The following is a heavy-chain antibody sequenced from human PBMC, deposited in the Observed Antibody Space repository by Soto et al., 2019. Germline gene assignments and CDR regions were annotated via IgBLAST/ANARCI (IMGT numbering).Heavy chain of an antibody. D-gene: IGHD6-19*01. CDR2: IRSRAYGGTT. J-gene: IGHJ4*02. CDR3: TRYSSGWYLPRFDY. Sequence: GGSLRLSCTASGFTFGDYAMSWFRQAPGKGLEWVGFIRSRAYGGTTEYAASVKGRFTISRDDSKSIAYLQMNSLKTEDTAVYYCTRYSSGWYLPRFDYWGEGTLVTVSS. V-gene: IGHV3-49*03. CDR1: GFTFGDYA.